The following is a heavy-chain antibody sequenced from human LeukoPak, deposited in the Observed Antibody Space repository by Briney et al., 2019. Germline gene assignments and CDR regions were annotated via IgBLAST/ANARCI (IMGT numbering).Heavy chain of an antibody. J-gene: IGHJ5*02. CDR1: GGSFSGYY. CDR2: INHGGST. CDR3: ARRVMYCSGGSCAARTVWFDP. D-gene: IGHD2-15*01. V-gene: IGHV4-34*01. Sequence: SEALSLTCAVYGGSFSGYYWSWVRQPPGKGLGWIGEINHGGSTNYNPSIKCRVSLSVATSNHQFSLNLSCMTAEATTGHYFARRVMYCSGGSCAARTVWFDPWGQGTLVTVSS.